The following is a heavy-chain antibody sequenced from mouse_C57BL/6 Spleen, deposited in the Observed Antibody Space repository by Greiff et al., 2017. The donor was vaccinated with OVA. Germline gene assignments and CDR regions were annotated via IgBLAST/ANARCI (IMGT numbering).Heavy chain of an antibody. CDR1: GYTFTSYW. D-gene: IGHD2-4*01. V-gene: IGHV1-55*01. Sequence: VKLQQPGAELVKPGASVKMSCKASGYTFTSYWITWVKQRPGQGLEWIGDIYPGSGSTNYNEKFKSKATLTVDTSSSTAYMQLSSLTSEDSAVYYCARRGVYYDYNGYYVDYWGQGTTLTVSS. CDR2: IYPGSGST. CDR3: ARRGVYYDYNGYYVDY. J-gene: IGHJ2*01.